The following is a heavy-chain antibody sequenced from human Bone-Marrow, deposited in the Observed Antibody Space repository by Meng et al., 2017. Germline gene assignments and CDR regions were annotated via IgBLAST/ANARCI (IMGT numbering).Heavy chain of an antibody. J-gene: IGHJ3*02. CDR1: RFTFSNYA. CDR2: ISGSGDST. CDR3: ARESSYGSNAFDI. D-gene: IGHD5-18*01. Sequence: GESLKISCAASRFTFSNYAMNWVRQAPGKGLEWVSAISGSGDSTFYADSVKGRFTISRDNSKNTLYLQMNSLRAEDTAVYYCARESSYGSNAFDIWGQGTMVTVSS. V-gene: IGHV3-23*01.